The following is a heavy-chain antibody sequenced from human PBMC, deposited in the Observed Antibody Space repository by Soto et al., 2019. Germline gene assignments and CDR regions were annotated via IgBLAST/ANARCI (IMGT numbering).Heavy chain of an antibody. CDR1: GFTFTDAW. J-gene: IGHJ5*01. V-gene: IGHV3-15*01. Sequence: EVQLVESGGGSVNPGGSVRLSCAASGFTFTDAWMNWVRQVPGEGLEWVGHVKSQIDGGTTDSAAALDGRVTISRDDSKNMVYLQMNRLGTDDTAVYYCATGSARFDFWGQGTLVTVSS. CDR3: ATGSARFDF. CDR2: VKSQIDGGTT. D-gene: IGHD6-6*01.